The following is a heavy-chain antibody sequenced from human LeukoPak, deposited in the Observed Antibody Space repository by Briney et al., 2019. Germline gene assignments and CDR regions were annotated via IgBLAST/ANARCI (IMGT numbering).Heavy chain of an antibody. V-gene: IGHV3-74*01. Sequence: GGSLRLSCTASGFTFSSYWMHWVRQAPGKGLVWVSRINTDGSSTSYADSVKGRFTISRDNAKNTLYLQMNSLRAEDTAVYYCARDRDSSGWSGGFDYWGQGTLVTVSS. CDR1: GFTFSSYW. J-gene: IGHJ4*02. D-gene: IGHD6-19*01. CDR2: INTDGSST. CDR3: ARDRDSSGWSGGFDY.